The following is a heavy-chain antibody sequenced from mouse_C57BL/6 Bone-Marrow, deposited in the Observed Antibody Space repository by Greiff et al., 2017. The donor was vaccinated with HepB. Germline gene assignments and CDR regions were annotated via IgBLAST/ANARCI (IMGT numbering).Heavy chain of an antibody. CDR1: GYTFTSYW. CDR2: IYPGSGST. Sequence: QVHVKQPGAELVKPGASVKMSCKASGYTFTSYWITWVKQRPGQGLEWIGDIYPGSGSTNYNEKFKSKATLTVDTSSSTAYMQLSRLTSEDSAVYYCARHYGSYCAMDYWGQGTSVTVSS. V-gene: IGHV1-55*01. J-gene: IGHJ4*01. CDR3: ARHYGSYCAMDY. D-gene: IGHD1-1*01.